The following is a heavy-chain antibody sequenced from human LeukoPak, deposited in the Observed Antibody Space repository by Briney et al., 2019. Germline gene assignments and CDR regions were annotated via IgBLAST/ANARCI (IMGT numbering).Heavy chain of an antibody. V-gene: IGHV4-59*05. J-gene: IGHJ6*03. Sequence: SETLSLTCTVSGGSISSYYWSWIRQPPGKGLEWIGSIYYSGSTYYNPSLKSRVTISVDTSKNQFSLKLSSVTAADTAVYYCARGGRLWKGVRGVNVYYYYMDVWGKGTTVTVSS. D-gene: IGHD3-10*01. CDR2: IYYSGST. CDR3: ARGGRLWKGVRGVNVYYYYMDV. CDR1: GGSISSYY.